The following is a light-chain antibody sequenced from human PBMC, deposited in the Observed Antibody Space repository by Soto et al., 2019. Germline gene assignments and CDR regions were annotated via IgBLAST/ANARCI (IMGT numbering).Light chain of an antibody. CDR3: QQLNSYPLT. V-gene: IGKV1-9*01. CDR2: AAS. Sequence: IQLTQSTSSLSSSVGDRVTITCRASQGISSYLAWYQQKPGKAPKPLIYAASTLQSGVPSRFSVSGSGTDFTLTISSLQPEDFATYYCQQLNSYPLTFGGGTKVDIK. CDR1: QGISSY. J-gene: IGKJ4*01.